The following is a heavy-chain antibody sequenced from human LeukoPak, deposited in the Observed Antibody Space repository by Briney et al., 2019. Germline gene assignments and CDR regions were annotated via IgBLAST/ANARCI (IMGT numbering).Heavy chain of an antibody. V-gene: IGHV4-34*01. CDR1: GGSFSGYY. CDR3: ASTAVAAATGFDP. Sequence: SETLCLTCAVYGGSFSGYYWSWIRQPPGKGLEWIGEINHSGSTNYNPSLKSRATISVDTSKKEISLKLTSVTAADTAVYYCASTAVAAATGFDPWGQGTLVTVSS. D-gene: IGHD2-15*01. CDR2: INHSGST. J-gene: IGHJ5*02.